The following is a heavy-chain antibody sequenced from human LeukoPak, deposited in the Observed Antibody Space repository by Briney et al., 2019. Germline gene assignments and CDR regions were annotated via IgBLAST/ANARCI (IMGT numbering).Heavy chain of an antibody. J-gene: IGHJ4*02. CDR2: INPNSGGT. Sequence: GASVKVSCKASGYTFTGHNIHWVRQVPGQGLEWMGRINPNSGGTNYAQKFQGRVTMTGDPSIRTVYMELSRLTPDDTAVYCCARGAATGYYFDYWGLGALVTVSS. CDR1: GYTFTGHN. CDR3: ARGAATGYYFDY. V-gene: IGHV1-2*06. D-gene: IGHD6-25*01.